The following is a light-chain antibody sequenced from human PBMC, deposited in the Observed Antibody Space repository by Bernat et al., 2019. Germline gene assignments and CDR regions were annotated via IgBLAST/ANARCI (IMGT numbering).Light chain of an antibody. CDR2: SNN. J-gene: IGLJ3*02. V-gene: IGLV1-44*01. CDR3: AAWDDSLNGWV. Sequence: QSVLTQPPSASGTPGQRVTISCSGSSSNIGSYPVNWYQQLPGTAPKLLIYSNNQRPSGAPDRFSGSKSGTSASLAISGLQSEDEAYYYCAAWDDSLNGWVFGGGTKLTVL. CDR1: SSNIGSYP.